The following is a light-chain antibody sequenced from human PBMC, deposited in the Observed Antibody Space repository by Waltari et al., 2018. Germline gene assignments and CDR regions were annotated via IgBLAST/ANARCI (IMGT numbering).Light chain of an antibody. CDR2: RDS. V-gene: IGLV3-27*01. J-gene: IGLJ2*01. Sequence: SYELTQPSSVSVSPVQTAKITCSGDILTEKYARGFQQKPGQAPVMLIYRDSERPSGVPERVSGSSSGPTVTLTISGAQDEDEADYYCYSASDDNLIFGGGTKLTVL. CDR3: YSASDDNLI. CDR1: ILTEKY.